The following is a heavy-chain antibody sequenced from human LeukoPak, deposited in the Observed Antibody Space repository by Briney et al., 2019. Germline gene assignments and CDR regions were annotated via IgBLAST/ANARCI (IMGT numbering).Heavy chain of an antibody. CDR3: ARGERITIFGVVIMAPDI. CDR2: IYHSGST. CDR1: GGSISSSNW. V-gene: IGHV4-4*02. D-gene: IGHD3-3*01. Sequence: SGTLSLTCAVSGGSISSSNWWSWVRQPPGKGLEWIGEIYHSGSTNYNPSLKSRVTISVDTSKNQFSLKLSSVTAADTAVYYCARGERITIFGVVIMAPDIWGQGTMVTVSS. J-gene: IGHJ3*02.